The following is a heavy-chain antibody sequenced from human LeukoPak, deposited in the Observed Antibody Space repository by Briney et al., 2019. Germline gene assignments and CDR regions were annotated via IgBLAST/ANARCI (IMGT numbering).Heavy chain of an antibody. CDR1: GFTFSSYW. CDR3: ARDWVSLSNGRVFDY. CDR2: IRQDGGDE. V-gene: IGHV3-7*01. D-gene: IGHD3-22*01. J-gene: IGHJ4*02. Sequence: TGGSLRLSCAASGFTFSSYWMSWVRQAPGKGLEWVANIRQDGGDEYYVDSVKGRFTISRDNAKNSLYLQMNVLRVEDTAFYYCARDWVSLSNGRVFDYWGQGTLVTVSS.